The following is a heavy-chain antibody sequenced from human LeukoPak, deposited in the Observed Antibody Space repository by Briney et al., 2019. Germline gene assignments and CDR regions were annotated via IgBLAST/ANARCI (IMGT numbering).Heavy chain of an antibody. Sequence: GGSLRLSCAASEFTYSAYAMSWVRHTPGKGLEWVSTISGDGRSTFYADSVKGRFTISRDDSKTTLFLQMNSLRAEDTAIYYWARRYGGWGAFDIWAKGQWSPSLQ. CDR2: ISGDGRST. CDR3: ARRYGGWGAFDI. J-gene: IGHJ3*02. V-gene: IGHV3-23*01. CDR1: EFTYSAYA. D-gene: IGHD4-23*01.